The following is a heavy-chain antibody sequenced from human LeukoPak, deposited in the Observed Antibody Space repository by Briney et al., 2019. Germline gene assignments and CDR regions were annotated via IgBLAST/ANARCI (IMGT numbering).Heavy chain of an antibody. CDR3: ALSRDCSSASCYHEFDY. CDR2: ISSDGSGK. D-gene: IGHD2-2*01. V-gene: IGHV3-30*04. CDR1: GFTFSNYA. Sequence: PGGSLRLSCAASGFTFSNYAIHWVRQAPGKGLEWVALISSDGSGKSYADSVEGRFTISRDNSKNTLFLQMNSLRVGDTAVYYCALSRDCSSASCYHEFDYWGQGTLVSVSS. J-gene: IGHJ4*02.